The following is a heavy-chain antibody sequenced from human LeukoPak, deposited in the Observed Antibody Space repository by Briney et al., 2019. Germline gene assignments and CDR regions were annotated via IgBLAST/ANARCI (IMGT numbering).Heavy chain of an antibody. CDR3: ARERKFQRFGESCWFDP. J-gene: IGHJ5*02. Sequence: GASVKVSCKASGYTFTGYYMHWVRQAPGQGLEWMGWINPNSGGTNYAQKFQGRVTMTRDTSISTAYMELSRLRSDDTAVYYCARERKFQRFGESCWFDPWGQGTLVTVSS. CDR1: GYTFTGYY. D-gene: IGHD3-10*01. CDR2: INPNSGGT. V-gene: IGHV1-2*02.